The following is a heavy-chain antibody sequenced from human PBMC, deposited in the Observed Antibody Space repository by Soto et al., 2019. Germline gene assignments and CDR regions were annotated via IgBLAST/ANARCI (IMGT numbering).Heavy chain of an antibody. CDR1: GGSFSSYA. D-gene: IGHD3-22*01. V-gene: IGHV1-69*13. CDR2: IIPIFGTA. J-gene: IGHJ6*02. Sequence: GASVKVSCKASGGSFSSYAISWVRQAPGQGLEWMGGIIPIFGTANYAQKFQGRVTITADESTSTAYMELSSLRSEDTAVYYCASRYDSSGPHYYYYGMDVWGQGTTLTVS. CDR3: ASRYDSSGPHYYYYGMDV.